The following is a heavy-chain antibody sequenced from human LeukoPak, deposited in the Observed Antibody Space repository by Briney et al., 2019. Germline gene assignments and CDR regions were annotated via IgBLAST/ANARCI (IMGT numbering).Heavy chain of an antibody. CDR2: ISYDGTNK. J-gene: IGHJ4*02. CDR3: AKDGSRGELPVNYFDY. Sequence: GGSQRLSCTASGFTFSTYAMHWVRQAPGKGLEWVAVISYDGTNKYYADSMKGRFTISRDNSKNTLYLQMNSLRAEDTAVYYCAKDGSRGELPVNYFDYWGQGTLVTVSS. CDR1: GFTFSTYA. V-gene: IGHV3-30-3*01. D-gene: IGHD1-26*01.